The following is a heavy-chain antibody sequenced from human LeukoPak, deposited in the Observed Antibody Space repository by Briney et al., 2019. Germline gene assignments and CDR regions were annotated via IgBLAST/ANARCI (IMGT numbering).Heavy chain of an antibody. CDR1: GFAFGSYD. CDR3: ATSAVYEVDY. V-gene: IGHV3-21*01. J-gene: IGHJ4*02. D-gene: IGHD1-14*01. CDR2: ITSSSNYI. Sequence: GGSLRLSCAASGFAFGSYDMNWVRQAPGKGLEWVSSITSSSNYIYYADSVKGRFTISRDNAKNSLYLQMNSLRAEDTAVYYCATSAVYEVDYWGQGTLVTVSS.